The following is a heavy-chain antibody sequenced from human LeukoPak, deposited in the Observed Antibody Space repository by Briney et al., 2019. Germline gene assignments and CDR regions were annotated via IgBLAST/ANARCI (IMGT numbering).Heavy chain of an antibody. Sequence: SETLSLTCTVSGGPMSRYYWRWIRQPAGKGLEWIGRIYTSGSTNYDPSLKSRVTMSVDTSKNQFSLKLSSVTAADTAVYYCARFAAGATGDYWGQGTLVTVSS. D-gene: IGHD1-26*01. CDR3: ARFAAGATGDY. CDR2: IYTSGST. J-gene: IGHJ4*02. CDR1: GGPMSRYY. V-gene: IGHV4-4*07.